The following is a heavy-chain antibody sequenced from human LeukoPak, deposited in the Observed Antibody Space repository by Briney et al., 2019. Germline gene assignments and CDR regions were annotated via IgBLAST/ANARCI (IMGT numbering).Heavy chain of an antibody. J-gene: IGHJ4*02. D-gene: IGHD6-13*01. CDR1: GYTFTSYY. Sequence: ASVKVSCKASGYTFTSYYMHWVRQAPGQGLEWMGIINPSGGSTSYAQKFQGRVTMTRDTSTSTVYMELSSLRSEDTAVYYCARDLSGSLAAAGSYYFDYWGQGTLVTVSS. CDR3: ARDLSGSLAAAGSYYFDY. CDR2: INPSGGST. V-gene: IGHV1-46*01.